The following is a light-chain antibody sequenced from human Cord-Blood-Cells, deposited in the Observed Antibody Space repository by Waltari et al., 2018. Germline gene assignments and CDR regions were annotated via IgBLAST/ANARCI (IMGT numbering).Light chain of an antibody. CDR1: QSVSSN. Sequence: EIVMTQSPATLSVSPGARATLSSRASQSVSSNLAWYQQKPGQAPRLLIYGASTRATGIPARFSGSGSGTEFTLTISSLQSEDFAVYYCQQYNNWPPKLFTPFGQGTKLEIK. CDR3: QQYNNWPPKLFTP. V-gene: IGKV3-15*01. J-gene: IGKJ2*01. CDR2: GAS.